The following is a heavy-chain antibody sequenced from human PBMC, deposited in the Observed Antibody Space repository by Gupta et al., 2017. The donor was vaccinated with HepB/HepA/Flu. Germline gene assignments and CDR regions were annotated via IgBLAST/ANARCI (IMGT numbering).Heavy chain of an antibody. CDR2: IIPIFGTA. Sequence: QVQLVQSGAEVKKPGSSVKVSCKASGGTFSSYAISWVRQAPGQGLEWMGGIIPIFGTANYAQKFQGRVTITADESTSTAYMELSSLRSEDTAVYYCARAQGVYCTNGVCYPPRWFDYWGQGTLVTVSS. CDR1: GGTFSSYA. D-gene: IGHD2-8*01. J-gene: IGHJ4*02. CDR3: ARAQGVYCTNGVCYPPRWFDY. V-gene: IGHV1-69*01.